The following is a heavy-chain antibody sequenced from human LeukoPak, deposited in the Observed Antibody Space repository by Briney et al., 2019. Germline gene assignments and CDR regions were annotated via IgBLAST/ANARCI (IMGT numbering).Heavy chain of an antibody. Sequence: GGSLRLSCAASGFTFSSYSMNWVRQAPGKGLEWVSYISSSSSTIYYADSVKGRFTISRDNAKNSLYLQMNSLRAEDTAVYYCARVGLPWYQLLAPHFDYWGQGTLVTVSS. CDR3: ARVGLPWYQLLAPHFDY. V-gene: IGHV3-48*01. CDR1: GFTFSSYS. D-gene: IGHD2-2*01. J-gene: IGHJ4*02. CDR2: ISSSSSTI.